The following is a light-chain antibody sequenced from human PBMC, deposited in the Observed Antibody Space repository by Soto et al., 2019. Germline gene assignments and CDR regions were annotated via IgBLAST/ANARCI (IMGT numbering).Light chain of an antibody. CDR3: QSYDSDLRVL. V-gene: IGLV1-40*01. CDR2: GNN. J-gene: IGLJ2*01. Sequence: QSVLTQPPSVSGAPGQRVTISCTGSSSNIRADSDVHWYQQLPGTAPKLLIHGNNNRPSGVPDRFSGSKSDTSASLAITGLQTEDEADYYCQSYDSDLRVLFGGGTKLTVL. CDR1: SSNIRADSD.